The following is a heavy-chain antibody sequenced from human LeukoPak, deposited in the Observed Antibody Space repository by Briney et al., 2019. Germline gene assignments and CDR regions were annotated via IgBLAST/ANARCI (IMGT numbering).Heavy chain of an antibody. Sequence: GGSLRLSCAASGFTFSSYWMHWVRQAPGKGLEWVAVISYDGSNKYYADSVKGRFTISRDNSKNTLYLQMNSLRAEDTAVYYCASNTMVRGVSATTVWGQGTLVTVSS. CDR3: ASNTMVRGVSATTV. CDR2: ISYDGSNK. V-gene: IGHV3-30*03. J-gene: IGHJ4*02. CDR1: GFTFSSYW. D-gene: IGHD3-10*01.